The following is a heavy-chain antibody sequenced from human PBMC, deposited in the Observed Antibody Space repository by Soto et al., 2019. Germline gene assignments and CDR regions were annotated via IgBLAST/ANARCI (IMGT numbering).Heavy chain of an antibody. CDR3: ARKRRIVASTNFDY. J-gene: IGHJ4*02. V-gene: IGHV4-39*01. CDR2: IYYSGRT. Sequence: QLQLQESGPGLVKPSETLSLTCTVSVGSISSSSYYWGWIRQPPGKGLELIGSIYYSGRTYYNPSLKSRVTISVDTSKNQFSLKLSSVTAADTAVYYCARKRRIVASTNFDYWGQGTLVTVSS. D-gene: IGHD3-22*01. CDR1: VGSISSSSYY.